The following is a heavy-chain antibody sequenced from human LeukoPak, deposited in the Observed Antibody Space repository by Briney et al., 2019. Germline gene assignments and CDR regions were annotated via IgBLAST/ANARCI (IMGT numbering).Heavy chain of an antibody. Sequence: ASVKVSCKASGYTFTSYGISWVRQAPGQGLEWMGWISAYNGNTNYAQKLQGRVTMTTDTSTSTAYMELRSLRSDDTAVYYCARVGDYYCDSSGSIDYWGQGTLVTVSS. CDR2: ISAYNGNT. J-gene: IGHJ4*02. V-gene: IGHV1-18*01. CDR3: ARVGDYYCDSSGSIDY. D-gene: IGHD3-22*01. CDR1: GYTFTSYG.